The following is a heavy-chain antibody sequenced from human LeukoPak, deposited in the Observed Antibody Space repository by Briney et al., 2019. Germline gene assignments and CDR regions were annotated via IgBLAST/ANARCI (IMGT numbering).Heavy chain of an antibody. CDR2: IVGSGGST. CDR3: AKAGTSWFTSFDY. V-gene: IGHV3-23*01. D-gene: IGHD6-13*01. Sequence: PGGSLRLSCAASGFTFGSHAMSWVRRAPGKGLEWVSGIVGSGGSTHYADSVKGRFTISRDISKNTLYLQMNSLGAEDTAVYYCAKAGTSWFTSFDYWGQGTLVTVSS. J-gene: IGHJ4*02. CDR1: GFTFGSHA.